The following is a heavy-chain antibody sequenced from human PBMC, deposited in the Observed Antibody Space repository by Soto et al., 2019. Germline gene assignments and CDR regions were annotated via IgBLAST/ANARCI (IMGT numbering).Heavy chain of an antibody. V-gene: IGHV1-2*02. D-gene: IGHD6-19*01. Sequence: QVQLVQSGAEVKKPGASVKVSCQTSGYTFTGYYIHWIRQAPGQGLEWMGWINPNSGDSNYSQEFQGRVTMTSDTSITTAYMQLTRLRSDDTAVYYCARREQWLENFDFWGQRTLVTVSS. J-gene: IGHJ4*02. CDR3: ARREQWLENFDF. CDR1: GYTFTGYY. CDR2: INPNSGDS.